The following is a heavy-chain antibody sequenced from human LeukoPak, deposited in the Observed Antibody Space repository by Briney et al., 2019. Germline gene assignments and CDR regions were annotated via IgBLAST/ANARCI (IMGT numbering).Heavy chain of an antibody. J-gene: IGHJ3*02. CDR3: ARGRITIFGVVNDAFDI. V-gene: IGHV1-8*03. Sequence: GASVKVSCKASGYTFTSYDINWVRQATGQGLEWMGWMNPNSGNTGYAQKFQGRVTITRHTSISTAYMEVSSLRSEDTAVYYCARGRITIFGVVNDAFDIWGQGTIVTVSS. CDR2: MNPNSGNT. CDR1: GYTFTSYD. D-gene: IGHD3-3*01.